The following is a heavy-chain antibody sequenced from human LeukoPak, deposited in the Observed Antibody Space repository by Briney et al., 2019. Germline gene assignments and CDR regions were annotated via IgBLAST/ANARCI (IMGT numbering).Heavy chain of an antibody. CDR1: GFSFSGYE. V-gene: IGHV3-48*03. Sequence: GGSLRLSCAASGFSFSGYEMNWVRQAPGMGLEWVSYISSGGTTMSYTDSVKGRFTISRDNAKNSLYPQINSLRAEDTAVYYCARGSVVAATLDYWGQGTLVTVSS. CDR3: ARGSVVAATLDY. D-gene: IGHD2-15*01. J-gene: IGHJ4*02. CDR2: ISSGGTTM.